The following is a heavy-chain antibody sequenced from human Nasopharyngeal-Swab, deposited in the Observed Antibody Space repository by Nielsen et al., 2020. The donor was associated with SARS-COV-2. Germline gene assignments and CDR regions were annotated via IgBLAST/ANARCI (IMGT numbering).Heavy chain of an antibody. Sequence: GGSLRLSCAASGFTFSSYGMHWVRQAPGKGLEWVAVISYDGSNKYYADSVKGRFTISRDNSKNTLYLQMNSLGAVDTAVYYCAKEPSSGSYPSWGQGTLVAVSS. V-gene: IGHV3-30*18. D-gene: IGHD1-26*01. CDR2: ISYDGSNK. J-gene: IGHJ4*02. CDR1: GFTFSSYG. CDR3: AKEPSSGSYPS.